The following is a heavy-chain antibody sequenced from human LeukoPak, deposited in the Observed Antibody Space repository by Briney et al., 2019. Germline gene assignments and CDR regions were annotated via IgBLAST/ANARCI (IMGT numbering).Heavy chain of an antibody. CDR1: GFNFNMFA. D-gene: IGHD2-8*01. V-gene: IGHV3-23*01. CDR2: LSRGGGTT. Sequence: PGGSLRLSCTGSGFNFNMFAMNWVRQAPGQGLEWVSGLSRGGGTTNYADSVKGRFTNSRDKSKNMVFLQMNSLRPEDTAVYYCAKEQRIRHCSEGVCMEGYYFDYWGQGSLVTVSS. CDR3: AKEQRIRHCSEGVCMEGYYFDY. J-gene: IGHJ4*02.